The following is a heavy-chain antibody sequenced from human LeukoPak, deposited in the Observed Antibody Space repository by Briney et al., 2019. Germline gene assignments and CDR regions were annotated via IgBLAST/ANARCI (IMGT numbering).Heavy chain of an antibody. CDR2: IYHSGST. D-gene: IGHD5-12*01. CDR1: GYSISSGHY. CDR3: ARDATMMGNYFNY. V-gene: IGHV4-38-2*02. J-gene: IGHJ4*02. Sequence: SETLSLTCTVSGYSISSGHYWGWIRQPPGKGLEWIGSIYHSGSTYYNPSPKSRVTISVDTSKNQFSLKLSSVTAADTAVYYCARDATMMGNYFNYWGQGTLVTVSS.